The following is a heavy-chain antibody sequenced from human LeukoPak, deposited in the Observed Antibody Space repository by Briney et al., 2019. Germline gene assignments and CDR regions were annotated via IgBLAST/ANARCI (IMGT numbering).Heavy chain of an antibody. V-gene: IGHV4-59*01. J-gene: IGHJ5*02. D-gene: IGHD3-10*01. CDR3: ARGCLDYGSGHQGPNWFDP. CDR2: IYYSGST. CDR1: GGSISSYY. Sequence: SETLSLTCTVSGGSISSYYWSWIRQPPGKGLEWIGYIYYSGSTNYNPSLKSRVTISVDTSKNQFSLKLSSVTAADTAVYYCARGCLDYGSGHQGPNWFDPWGQGPLVTVSS.